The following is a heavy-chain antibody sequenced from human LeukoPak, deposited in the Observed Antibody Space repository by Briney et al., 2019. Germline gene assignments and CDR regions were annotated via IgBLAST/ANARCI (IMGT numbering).Heavy chain of an antibody. Sequence: GGSLRLSCAASGFTFDDYAMHWVRQAPGKGLEWVSGISWNSGSIGYADSVKGRFTISRDNAKNSLYLQMNSLRAEDTALYYCAKDFGSRTHYYYYGMDVWGQGTTVTVSS. V-gene: IGHV3-9*01. CDR1: GFTFDDYA. J-gene: IGHJ6*02. D-gene: IGHD3-3*01. CDR2: ISWNSGSI. CDR3: AKDFGSRTHYYYYGMDV.